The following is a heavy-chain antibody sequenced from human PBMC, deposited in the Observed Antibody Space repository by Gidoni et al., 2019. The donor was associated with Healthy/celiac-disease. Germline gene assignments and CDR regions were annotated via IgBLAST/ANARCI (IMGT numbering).Heavy chain of an antibody. D-gene: IGHD6-19*01. CDR3: ASYTPAVAINY. CDR2: LYYSGST. CDR1: GGSISSYY. V-gene: IGHV4-59*01. Sequence: QVQLQESGPGLVKPSETLSLTCTVSGGSISSYYWSWIRQPPGKGLEWIGYLYYSGSTNYNPSLKSRVTISVDTSKNQFSLKLSSVTAADTAVYYCASYTPAVAINYWGQGTLVTVSS. J-gene: IGHJ4*02.